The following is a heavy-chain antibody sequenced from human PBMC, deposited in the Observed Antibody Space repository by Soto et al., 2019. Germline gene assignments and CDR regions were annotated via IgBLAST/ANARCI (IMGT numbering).Heavy chain of an antibody. CDR3: ARDAYCGGDCIFSWFDP. V-gene: IGHV3-30*03. D-gene: IGHD2-21*02. J-gene: IGHJ5*02. CDR2: ISYDGSNK. Sequence: GESLRLSYAASGFTFSSYGMHGFRQAPGKGLEWVAVISYDGSNKYYADSVKGRFTISRDNSKNTLYLQMNSLRAEDTAVYYCARDAYCGGDCIFSWFDPWGQGT. CDR1: GFTFSSYG.